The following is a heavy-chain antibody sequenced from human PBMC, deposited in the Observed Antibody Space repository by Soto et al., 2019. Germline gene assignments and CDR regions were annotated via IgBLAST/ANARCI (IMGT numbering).Heavy chain of an antibody. J-gene: IGHJ4*02. CDR1: GYTFTSYA. Sequence: ASVKVSCKASGYTFTSYAMHWVRQAPGQRLEWMGWINAGNGNTKYSQKFQGRVTITRDTSASTAYMELSSLRSEDTAVYYCATVQLWSPGLPLGMNYWGQGTLVTVSS. V-gene: IGHV1-3*01. CDR2: INAGNGNT. D-gene: IGHD5-18*01. CDR3: ATVQLWSPGLPLGMNY.